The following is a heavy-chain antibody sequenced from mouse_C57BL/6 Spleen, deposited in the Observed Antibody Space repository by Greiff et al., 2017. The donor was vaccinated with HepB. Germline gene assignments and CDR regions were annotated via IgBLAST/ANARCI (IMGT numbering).Heavy chain of an antibody. CDR3: ARAIYYGTSYAMDY. Sequence: EVQGVESGGGLVKPGGSLKLSCAASGFTFSDYGMHWVRQAPEKGLEWVAYISSGSSTIYYADTVKGRFTISRDNAKNTLFLQMTSLRSEDTAMYYCARAIYYGTSYAMDYWGQGTSVTVSS. D-gene: IGHD1-1*01. J-gene: IGHJ4*01. CDR1: GFTFSDYG. CDR2: ISSGSSTI. V-gene: IGHV5-17*01.